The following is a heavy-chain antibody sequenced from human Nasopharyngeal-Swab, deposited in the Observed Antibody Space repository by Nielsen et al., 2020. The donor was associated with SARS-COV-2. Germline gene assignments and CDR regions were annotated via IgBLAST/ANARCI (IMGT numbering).Heavy chain of an antibody. CDR2: ISYDGSNK. CDR1: GFTFSSYA. D-gene: IGHD5-18*01. Sequence: GEFLKISCAASGFTFSSYAMHWVRQAPGKGLEWVAVISYDGSNKYYADSVKGRFTISRDNSKNTLYLQMNSLRAEDTAVYYCARDLRFEDTAMAGYFDLWGRGTLVTVSS. V-gene: IGHV3-30-3*01. J-gene: IGHJ2*01. CDR3: ARDLRFEDTAMAGYFDL.